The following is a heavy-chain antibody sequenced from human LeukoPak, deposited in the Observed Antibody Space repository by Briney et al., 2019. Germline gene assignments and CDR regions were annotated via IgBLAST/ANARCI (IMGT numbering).Heavy chain of an antibody. V-gene: IGHV5-10-1*01. CDR1: GYSFTSYW. J-gene: IGHJ3*02. CDR2: IDPSDSYT. Sequence: GESLKTSCKGSGYSFTSYWISWVRQMPGKGLEWMGRIDPSDSYTNYSSSFQGHVTISADKSISTAYLQWSSLKASDTAMYYCGIFYCSSTSCYSPRGDAFDIWGQGTMVTVSS. D-gene: IGHD2-2*01. CDR3: GIFYCSSTSCYSPRGDAFDI.